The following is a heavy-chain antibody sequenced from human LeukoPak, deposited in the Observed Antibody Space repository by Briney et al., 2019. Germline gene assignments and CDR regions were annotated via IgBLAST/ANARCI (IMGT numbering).Heavy chain of an antibody. V-gene: IGHV3-9*01. Sequence: GGSLRLSCAASGFTFSSYWMHWVRQAPGKGLEWVSGISWNSGSTGYVDSVKGRFTISRDNAKNSLYLQMNSLRVEDTALYYCAKALGRQVVSYNWFDRWGQGTLVTVSS. J-gene: IGHJ5*02. CDR3: AKALGRQVVSYNWFDR. D-gene: IGHD2-15*01. CDR2: ISWNSGST. CDR1: GFTFSSYW.